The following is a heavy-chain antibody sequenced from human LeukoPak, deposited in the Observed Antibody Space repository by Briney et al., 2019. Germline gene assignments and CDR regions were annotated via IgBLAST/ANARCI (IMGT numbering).Heavy chain of an antibody. CDR1: GYTFTSYA. CDR3: ARAGSMIVATGAFDI. CDR2: ISAYNGNT. Sequence: ASVKVSCKASGYTFTSYAMNWVRQAPGQGLEWMGWISAYNGNTNYAQKLQGRVTMTTDTSTSTAYMELRSLRSDDTAVYYCARAGSMIVATGAFDIWGQGTMVTVSS. J-gene: IGHJ3*02. D-gene: IGHD3-22*01. V-gene: IGHV1-18*01.